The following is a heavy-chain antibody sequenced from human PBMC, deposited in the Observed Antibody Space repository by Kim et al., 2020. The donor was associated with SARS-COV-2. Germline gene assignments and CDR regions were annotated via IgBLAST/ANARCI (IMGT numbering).Heavy chain of an antibody. Sequence: YADSVKGRFTISRDKSKNTLYLQMNSLRAEDTAVYYCAKDDQLLPSYFDYWGQGTLVTVSS. CDR3: AKDDQLLPSYFDY. V-gene: IGHV3-23*01. J-gene: IGHJ4*02. D-gene: IGHD2-2*01.